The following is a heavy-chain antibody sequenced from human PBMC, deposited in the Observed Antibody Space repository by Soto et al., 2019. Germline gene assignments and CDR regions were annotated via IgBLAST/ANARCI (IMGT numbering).Heavy chain of an antibody. CDR1: GGSFSGYY. CDR3: ARDQGTVTTSFDY. J-gene: IGHJ4*02. Sequence: QVQLQQWGAGLLKPSETLSLTCAVYGGSFSGYYWSWIRQPPGKGLEWIGEINHSGSTNYNPSLKSRVTISVDTSKNQFSLKLSSVTAADTAVYYCARDQGTVTTSFDYWGQGTLVTVSS. CDR2: INHSGST. V-gene: IGHV4-34*01. D-gene: IGHD4-17*01.